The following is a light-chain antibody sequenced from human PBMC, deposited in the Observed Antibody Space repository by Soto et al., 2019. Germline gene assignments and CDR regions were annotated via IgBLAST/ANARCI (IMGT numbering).Light chain of an antibody. V-gene: IGLV8-61*01. J-gene: IGLJ3*02. CDR1: SGSVSTSYY. CDR2: STN. Sequence: QAVVTQEPSFSVSPGGTVTLTCGLNSGSVSTSYYPSWYQQTPGQAPRTLIHSTNTRSSGVPDRFSGSILGNKAALTITGAQADDESDYYCAVYMGGGIWVLGGGTKVTVL. CDR3: AVYMGGGIWV.